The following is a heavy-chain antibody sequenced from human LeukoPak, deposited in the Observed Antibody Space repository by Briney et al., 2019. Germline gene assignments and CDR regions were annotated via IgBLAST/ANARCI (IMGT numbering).Heavy chain of an antibody. Sequence: GGSLRLSCAASGFPFSSYSMNWVRQAPGKGLEWVSYISSSSSTIYYADSVKGRFTISRDNAKNSLYLQMNSLKSEDTAVYYRSRLNDGMDVWGQGTTVTVSS. CDR3: SRLNDGMDV. J-gene: IGHJ6*02. D-gene: IGHD2-2*01. V-gene: IGHV3-48*01. CDR2: ISSSSSTI. CDR1: GFPFSSYS.